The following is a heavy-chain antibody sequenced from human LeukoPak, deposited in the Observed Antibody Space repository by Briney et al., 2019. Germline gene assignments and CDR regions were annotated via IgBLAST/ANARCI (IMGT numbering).Heavy chain of an antibody. D-gene: IGHD4-17*01. CDR3: ARATYGDDAFDI. V-gene: IGHV4-59*01. CDR2: IYYSGST. CDR1: GGSISSYY. Sequence: SETLSLTCTVSGGSISSYYWSWIRQPPGKGLEWIGYIYYSGSTNYNPSLKGRVTISVDTSKNQFSLKLSSVTAADTAVYYCARATYGDDAFDIWGQGTMVTVSS. J-gene: IGHJ3*02.